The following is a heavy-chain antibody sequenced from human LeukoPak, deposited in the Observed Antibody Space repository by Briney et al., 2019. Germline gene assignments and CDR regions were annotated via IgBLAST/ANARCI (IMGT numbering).Heavy chain of an antibody. CDR1: GFTFSGYW. J-gene: IGHJ4*02. D-gene: IGHD3-22*01. CDR2: IKEDGSEK. V-gene: IGHV3-7*01. CDR3: ARGGNYFPRSAYYPDY. Sequence: PGGSLRLSCAGSGFTFSGYWMSWVRQAPGKGLEWVANIKEDGSEKYYVDSVKGRFTISRDNAKNSLYLQMNSLRAEDTAVYYCARGGNYFPRSAYYPDYWGQGTLVTVSS.